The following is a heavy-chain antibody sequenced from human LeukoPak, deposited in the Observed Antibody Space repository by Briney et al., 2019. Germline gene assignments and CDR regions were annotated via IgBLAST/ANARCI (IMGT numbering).Heavy chain of an antibody. CDR1: GFTFSSYA. V-gene: IGHV3-23*01. CDR2: ISDSGGNT. D-gene: IGHD2-15*01. Sequence: PGGSLRLSCAASGFTFSSYAMYWVRQAPGKGLEWVSGISDSGGNTYYASSVKGRFTISRDNSKNTLFLQMNSLRAEDTAIYFCAKGWLPSGGGFDCWGQGTLVTVSS. J-gene: IGHJ4*02. CDR3: AKGWLPSGGGFDC.